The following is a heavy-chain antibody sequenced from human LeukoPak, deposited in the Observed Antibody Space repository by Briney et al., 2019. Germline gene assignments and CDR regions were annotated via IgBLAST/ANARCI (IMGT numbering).Heavy chain of an antibody. CDR1: GFTFSSYA. D-gene: IGHD1-26*01. CDR2: ISGSGGST. CDR3: AKDLGNRVGATASVA. Sequence: GGSLRLSCAASGFTFSSYAMSWVRQAPGKGLEWVSAISGSGGSTYYADSVKGRFTISRDNPKNTLYLQMNSLRAEDTAVYYCAKDLGNRVGATASVAWGQGTLVTVSS. V-gene: IGHV3-23*01. J-gene: IGHJ5*02.